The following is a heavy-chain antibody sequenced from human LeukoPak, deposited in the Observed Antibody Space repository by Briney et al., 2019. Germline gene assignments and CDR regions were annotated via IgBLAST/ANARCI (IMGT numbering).Heavy chain of an antibody. CDR3: AREGTAMANYYYYMDV. V-gene: IGHV1-2*02. J-gene: IGHJ6*03. D-gene: IGHD5-18*01. CDR2: INPNSGGT. Sequence: GASVKVSCKASAYTFTGYYMHWVRQAPGQGLEWMGWINPNSGGTNYAQKFQGRVTMTRDTSISTAYMELSRLRSDDTAVYYCAREGTAMANYYYYMDVWGKGTTVTVSS. CDR1: AYTFTGYY.